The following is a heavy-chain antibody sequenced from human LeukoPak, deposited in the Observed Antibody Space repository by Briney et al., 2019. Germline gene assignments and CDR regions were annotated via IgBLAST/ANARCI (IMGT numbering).Heavy chain of an antibody. CDR2: IYTSGST. V-gene: IGHV4-61*02. D-gene: IGHD1-26*01. CDR1: GVSISSGSYY. J-gene: IGHJ2*01. Sequence: TSQILSLTCTVSGVSISSGSYYWSWIRQPAGKGLEWIGRIYTSGSTNYNPSLKSRVTISVDTSKNQFSLKLSSVTAADTAVYYRARDGRPSPQLGATEWYFDLWGRGTPVTVSS. CDR3: ARDGRPSPQLGATEWYFDL.